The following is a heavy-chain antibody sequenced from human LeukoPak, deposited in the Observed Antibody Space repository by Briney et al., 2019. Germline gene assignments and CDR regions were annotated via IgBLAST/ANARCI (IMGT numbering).Heavy chain of an antibody. CDR1: GDSISSADYF. CDR3: ARQRVTAIGYNWFDP. D-gene: IGHD2-21*02. V-gene: IGHV4-31*03. CDR2: IYYTGTT. Sequence: SATLSLTCSVSGDSISSADYFWSWIRHHPGKGLEWIGFIYYTGTTYYKPSLKSRITISIDTSKNHFSLRLSSVTAADTAVYYCARQRVTAIGYNWFDPWGQGTLVTVSS. J-gene: IGHJ5*02.